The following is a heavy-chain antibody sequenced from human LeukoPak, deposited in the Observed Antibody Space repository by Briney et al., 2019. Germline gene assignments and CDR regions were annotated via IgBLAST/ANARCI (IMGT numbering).Heavy chain of an antibody. CDR1: GYTFTSYG. Sequence: GASVKVSCKASGYTFTSYGISWVRQAPGQGLEWMGWISAYNGNTNYAQKLQGRVTMTTDTSTSTAYMELRSLRSDDTAVYYCAKDPTPSGYYSYYFDYWGQGTLVTVSS. D-gene: IGHD3-22*01. J-gene: IGHJ4*02. V-gene: IGHV1-18*01. CDR2: ISAYNGNT. CDR3: AKDPTPSGYYSYYFDY.